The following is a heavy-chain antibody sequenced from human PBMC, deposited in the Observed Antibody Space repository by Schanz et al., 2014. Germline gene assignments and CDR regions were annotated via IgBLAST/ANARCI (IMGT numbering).Heavy chain of an antibody. J-gene: IGHJ3*02. CDR3: ARVHIATYHYNSPGAFDI. D-gene: IGHD3-10*01. V-gene: IGHV1-24*01. CDR2: FHHEDGDT. Sequence: QVQLVQSGAEVKKPGASVKVSCKVSGYSLNELSMHWVRQAPGRGLEWMGGFHHEDGDTVYAQKFQGRVIMTRHTSISTAYMELRSLTSDDTAVYYCARVHIATYHYNSPGAFDIWGQGTIVTVSS. CDR1: GYSLNELS.